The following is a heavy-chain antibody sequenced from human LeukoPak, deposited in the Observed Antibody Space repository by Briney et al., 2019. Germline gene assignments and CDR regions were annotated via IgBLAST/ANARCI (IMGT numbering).Heavy chain of an antibody. V-gene: IGHV4-4*07. CDR2: IHNTGST. CDR1: GAYISNYH. D-gene: IGHD3-10*01. CDR3: ASAISLWFGESTNPHDAFDI. J-gene: IGHJ3*02. Sequence: PSETLSLTCTVSGAYISNYHWSWIRQPAGKGLEWIGRIHNTGSTISSPSLQRRVTMSLDTSKNQFSLKLSSVTAADTAVYYRASAISLWFGESTNPHDAFDIWGQGTMVTVSS.